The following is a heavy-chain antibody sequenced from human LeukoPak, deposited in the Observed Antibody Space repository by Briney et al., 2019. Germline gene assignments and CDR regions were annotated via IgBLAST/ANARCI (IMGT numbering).Heavy chain of an antibody. D-gene: IGHD1-26*01. V-gene: IGHV3-7*01. J-gene: IGHJ6*02. CDR2: IKQDGSEK. CDR1: GFTSSSYW. CDR3: ARDLVWELLQRPSGMDV. Sequence: PGGSLRLSCAASGFTSSSYWMSWVRQAPGKGLEWVANIKQDGSEKYYVDSVKGRFTISRDNAKNSLYLQMNSLRAEDTAVYYCARDLVWELLQRPSGMDVWGQGTTVTVSS.